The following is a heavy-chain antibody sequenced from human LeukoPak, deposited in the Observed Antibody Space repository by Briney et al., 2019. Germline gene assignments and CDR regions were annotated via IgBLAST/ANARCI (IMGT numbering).Heavy chain of an antibody. CDR3: ATDLFTLRYFDWRRDY. Sequence: GASVKVSCKASGYTFTSYDINWVRQATGQGLEWMGWMNPNSGNTGYAQKFQGRVTMTRNTSISTAYMELSSLRSEDTAVYYCATDLFTLRYFDWRRDYWGQGTLVTVSS. J-gene: IGHJ4*02. D-gene: IGHD3-9*01. CDR2: MNPNSGNT. V-gene: IGHV1-8*01. CDR1: GYTFTSYD.